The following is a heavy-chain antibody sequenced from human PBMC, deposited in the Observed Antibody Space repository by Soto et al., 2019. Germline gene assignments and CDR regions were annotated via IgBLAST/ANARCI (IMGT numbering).Heavy chain of an antibody. D-gene: IGHD6-19*01. V-gene: IGHV3-9*01. Sequence: QPGGSLRLSCAASGFTFGDYAMHWVRQAPGKGLEWVSGISWNSGSIGYADSVKGRFTISRDNAKNSLYLQMNSLRAEDTAVYYCAKDREGGWRGGDAFDIWGQGTMVTVSS. CDR2: ISWNSGSI. J-gene: IGHJ3*02. CDR1: GFTFGDYA. CDR3: AKDREGGWRGGDAFDI.